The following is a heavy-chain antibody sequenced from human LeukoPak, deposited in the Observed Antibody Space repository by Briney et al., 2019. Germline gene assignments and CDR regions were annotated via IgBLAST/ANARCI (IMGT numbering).Heavy chain of an antibody. CDR3: ASPFHDILTGSIPPPHALDY. V-gene: IGHV1-2*02. D-gene: IGHD3-9*01. CDR2: INPNSGGT. J-gene: IGHJ4*02. Sequence: ASVKVSCKASGYTFTGHFMHWVRQAPGQGLEWMGWINPNSGGTNYAQKFQGRVTMTRDTSISTAYMELSRLRSDDTAVYYCASPFHDILTGSIPPPHALDYWGQGTLVTVSS. CDR1: GYTFTGHF.